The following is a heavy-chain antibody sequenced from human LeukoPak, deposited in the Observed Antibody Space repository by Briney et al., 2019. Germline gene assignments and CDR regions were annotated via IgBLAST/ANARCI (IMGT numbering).Heavy chain of an antibody. D-gene: IGHD1-1*01. V-gene: IGHV3-7*01. CDR2: IRQDGSDK. CDR1: GFTFSSYW. Sequence: GGSLRLSCAASGFTFSSYWMSWVLQAPGKGLEWVANIRQDGSDKYYVDSVKGRFTISRDNAQNSVYLQMASLRAEDTAVYYCARMGGSNWNREVSWFDPWGQGTLVTVSS. J-gene: IGHJ5*02. CDR3: ARMGGSNWNREVSWFDP.